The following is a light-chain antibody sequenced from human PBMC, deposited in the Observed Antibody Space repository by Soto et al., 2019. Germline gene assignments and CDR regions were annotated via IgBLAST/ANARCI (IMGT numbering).Light chain of an antibody. CDR3: QKLNAYPPWT. CDR1: QGISSN. Sequence: QLTQSPSSLSASVGDRVTITCQASQGISSNLAWYQQKPGRAPKLLIFGASTLQSGVPSRFSGSGSGTDFTLTISSLQPEDFATYFCQKLNAYPPWTFGQGTKVEIK. CDR2: GAS. J-gene: IGKJ1*01. V-gene: IGKV1-9*01.